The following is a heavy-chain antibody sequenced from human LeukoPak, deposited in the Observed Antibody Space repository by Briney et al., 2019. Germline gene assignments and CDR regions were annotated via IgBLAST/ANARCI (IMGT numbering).Heavy chain of an antibody. CDR2: INPHSGGT. V-gene: IGHV1-2*02. Sequence: ASVKVSCKDSGYTFTDYYMHWVRPAPGQGLEWMGWINPHSGGTNFAQNFQDRVTMTRDTSISTAYMELSRLRSDDTAVYYCAREITKELLGCFDPWGQGTLVTVSS. D-gene: IGHD1-20*01. J-gene: IGHJ5*02. CDR3: AREITKELLGCFDP. CDR1: GYTFTDYY.